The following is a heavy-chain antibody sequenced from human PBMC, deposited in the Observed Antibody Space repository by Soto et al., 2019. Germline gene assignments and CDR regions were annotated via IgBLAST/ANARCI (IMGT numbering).Heavy chain of an antibody. CDR2: VFHTGTT. V-gene: IGHV4-4*02. J-gene: IGHJ4*02. D-gene: IGHD6-19*01. CDR1: GDSVSSPYY. Sequence: QVQLQELGPGLVKPSGTLSLTCAVSGDSVSSPYYWCWVRQPPGKGLEWIGEVFHTGTTSYNPSRRSRFTISLDKSNNQFSLDLTAVTAADTAVYYCARSAGWYAVHSWGPGTLVIVSS. CDR3: ARSAGWYAVHS.